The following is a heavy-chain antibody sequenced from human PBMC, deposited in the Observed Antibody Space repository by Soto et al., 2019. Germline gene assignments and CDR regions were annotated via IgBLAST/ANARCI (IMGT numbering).Heavy chain of an antibody. CDR1: GYTFTSYY. J-gene: IGHJ6*02. CDR3: ARDRVSSDGYYYYYGMDV. V-gene: IGHV1-46*01. Sequence: ASVKVCGEASGYTFTSYYIHWVRQAPGQGLEWMGIINPSGGSTSYAQKFQGRVTMTRDTSTSTVYMELSSLRSEDTAVYYCARDRVSSDGYYYYYGMDVWGQGTTVTVSS. D-gene: IGHD3-16*02. CDR2: INPSGGST.